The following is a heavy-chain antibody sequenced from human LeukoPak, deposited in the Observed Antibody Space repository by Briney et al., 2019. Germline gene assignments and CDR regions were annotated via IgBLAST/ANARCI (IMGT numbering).Heavy chain of an antibody. D-gene: IGHD2/OR15-2a*01. Sequence: SETLSLTCTVSGGSISSYYWSWIRQPPGKGLEWIGYIYHSGSTNYNPSLKSRVTISVDTSKNQFSLKLSSVTAADTAVYYCARSTYKDAFDIWGQGTMVTVSS. CDR2: IYHSGST. CDR3: ARSTYKDAFDI. CDR1: GGSISSYY. J-gene: IGHJ3*02. V-gene: IGHV4-59*08.